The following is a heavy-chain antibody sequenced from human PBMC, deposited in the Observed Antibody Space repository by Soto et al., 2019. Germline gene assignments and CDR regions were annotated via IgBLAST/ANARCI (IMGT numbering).Heavy chain of an antibody. CDR1: GFTFSSYS. CDR2: ISSSSSYI. V-gene: IGHV3-21*01. Sequence: GGSLRLSCAASGFTFSSYSMDWVRQAPGKGLEWVSSISSSSSYIYYADSVKGRFTISRDNAKNSLYLQMNSLRAEDTAVYYCARVRASIAVAGHDAFDIWGQGTMVTVSS. CDR3: ARVRASIAVAGHDAFDI. J-gene: IGHJ3*02. D-gene: IGHD6-19*01.